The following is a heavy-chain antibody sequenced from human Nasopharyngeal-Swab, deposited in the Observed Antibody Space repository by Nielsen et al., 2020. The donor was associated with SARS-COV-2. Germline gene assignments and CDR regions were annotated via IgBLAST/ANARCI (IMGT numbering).Heavy chain of an antibody. D-gene: IGHD3-3*01. CDR3: AKDSYDFWSGRYYYYYMDV. J-gene: IGHJ6*03. CDR1: GFTFSSYG. CDR2: ISYDGSNK. Sequence: GESLKISCAASGFTFSSYGMHWVRQAPGKGLEWVAVISYDGSNKYYADSVKGRFTISRDNSKNTLYLQMNSLRAEDTAVYYCAKDSYDFWSGRYYYYYMDVWGKGTTVTVSS. V-gene: IGHV3-30*18.